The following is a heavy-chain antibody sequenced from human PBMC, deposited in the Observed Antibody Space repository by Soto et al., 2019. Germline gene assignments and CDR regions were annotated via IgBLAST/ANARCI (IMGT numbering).Heavy chain of an antibody. CDR3: ARAQDWDDAFDI. CDR2: IYYSGST. CDR1: GGSISSGGYY. Sequence: SETLSLTCTVSGGSISSGGYYWSWIRQHPGKGLEWIGYIYYSGSTYYNPSLKSRVTISVDTSKNQFSLKLSSVTAADTAVYYCARAQDWDDAFDIWGQGTMVTVSS. V-gene: IGHV4-31*03. J-gene: IGHJ3*02. D-gene: IGHD1-26*01.